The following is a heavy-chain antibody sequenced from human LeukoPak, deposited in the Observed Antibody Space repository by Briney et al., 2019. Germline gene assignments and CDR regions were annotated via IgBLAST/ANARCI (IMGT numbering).Heavy chain of an antibody. Sequence: PGGSLRLSCAASGFTFDDYAMHWVRQAPGKGLEWVSGISWNSGSIGYADSVKGRFTISRDNAKNSLYLQMNSLRAEDTALYYCAKDDRYYYDSSGYYSGMDVWGQGTTATVSS. V-gene: IGHV3-9*01. D-gene: IGHD3-22*01. CDR3: AKDDRYYYDSSGYYSGMDV. CDR2: ISWNSGSI. J-gene: IGHJ6*02. CDR1: GFTFDDYA.